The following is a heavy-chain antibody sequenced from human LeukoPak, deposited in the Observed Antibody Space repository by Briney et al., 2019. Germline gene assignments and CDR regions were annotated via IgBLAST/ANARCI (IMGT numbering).Heavy chain of an antibody. CDR2: ISYDGSNK. CDR3: AKRVPAGVAFDI. Sequence: PGRSLRLSCAASGFTFSSYAMHWVRQAPGKGLEWVAVISYDGSNKYYADSVKGRFTISRDNSKNTLYLQMNSLRAEDTAVYYCAKRVPAGVAFDIWGQGTMVTVSS. CDR1: GFTFSSYA. J-gene: IGHJ3*02. V-gene: IGHV3-30*04. D-gene: IGHD2-2*01.